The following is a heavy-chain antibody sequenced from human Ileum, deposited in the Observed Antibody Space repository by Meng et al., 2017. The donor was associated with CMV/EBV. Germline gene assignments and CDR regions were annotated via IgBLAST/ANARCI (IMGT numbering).Heavy chain of an antibody. Sequence: ASGFTFSSSSRSWRRQAPGSLLPALSVISVVGCPTSSSPSVQGRFTISRDNSENTVSLQLNNLRADDTAVYYCAKSDSSGYLHALDHWGQGTLVTVSS. J-gene: IGHJ4*02. V-gene: IGHV3-23*01. CDR2: ISVVGCPT. CDR3: AKSDSSGYLHALDH. CDR1: GFTFSSSS. D-gene: IGHD3-22*01.